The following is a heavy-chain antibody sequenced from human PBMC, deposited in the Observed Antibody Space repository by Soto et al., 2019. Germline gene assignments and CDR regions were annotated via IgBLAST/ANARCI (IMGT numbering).Heavy chain of an antibody. V-gene: IGHV4-39*01. D-gene: IGHD3-10*01. Sequence: PSETLSLTCTVSGGSISSSSYYWGWIRQPPGKGLEWIGSIYYSGSTYYNPSLKSRVTISVDTSKNQFSLKLSSVTAADTAVYYCARLSTITMVRGVIKRTYYYYGMDVWGQGTTVTVSS. CDR2: IYYSGST. J-gene: IGHJ6*02. CDR1: GGSISSSSYY. CDR3: ARLSTITMVRGVIKRTYYYYGMDV.